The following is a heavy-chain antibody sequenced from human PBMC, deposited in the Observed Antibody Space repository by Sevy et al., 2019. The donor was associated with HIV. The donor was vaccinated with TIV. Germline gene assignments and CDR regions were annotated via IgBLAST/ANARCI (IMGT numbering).Heavy chain of an antibody. D-gene: IGHD3-3*01. CDR3: AREAALRFLEMLPAIYYFDY. CDR1: GGTFSSYA. Sequence: ASVKVSCKASGGTFSSYAISWVRQAPGQGLEWMGGIIPIFGTANYAQKFQGRVTITADKSTSTAYMELSSLRSEDTAVYYCAREAALRFLEMLPAIYYFDYWGQGTLVTGSS. CDR2: IIPIFGTA. V-gene: IGHV1-69*06. J-gene: IGHJ4*02.